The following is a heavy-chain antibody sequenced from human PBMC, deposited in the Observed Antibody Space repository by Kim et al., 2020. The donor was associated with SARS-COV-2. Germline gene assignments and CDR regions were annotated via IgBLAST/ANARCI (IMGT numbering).Heavy chain of an antibody. CDR2: T. Sequence: TGYARKCQGRVTMTRNTSISTAYMELSSLRSEDTAVYYCARGRGWWIEDYWGQGTLVTVSS. J-gene: IGHJ4*02. V-gene: IGHV1-8*01. D-gene: IGHD2-8*02. CDR3: ARGRGWWIEDY.